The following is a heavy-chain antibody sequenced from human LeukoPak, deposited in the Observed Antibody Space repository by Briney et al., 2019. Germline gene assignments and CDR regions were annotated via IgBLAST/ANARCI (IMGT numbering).Heavy chain of an antibody. Sequence: ASVKVSCKTSGYTFTGYYMHWVRQAPGQGLEWMGWINPNSGGTNYAQEFQGRVTMTRDTSISTAYMELSRLRSDDTAVYYCARGAANRGYSYGSFDYWGQGTLVTVSS. CDR1: GYTFTGYY. D-gene: IGHD5-18*01. V-gene: IGHV1-2*02. J-gene: IGHJ4*02. CDR3: ARGAANRGYSYGSFDY. CDR2: INPNSGGT.